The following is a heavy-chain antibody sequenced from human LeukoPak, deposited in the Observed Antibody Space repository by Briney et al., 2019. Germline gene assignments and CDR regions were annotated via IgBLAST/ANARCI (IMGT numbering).Heavy chain of an antibody. Sequence: SQTLSLTCTVSGGSISSGTYYWYWIRQPAGKGLEWIGRIYTSGITNYNPSLRSRVTISVDTSKNQFSLKLTSVTASDTAVYYCARLPDPWGQGTLVTVSS. J-gene: IGHJ5*02. V-gene: IGHV4-61*02. CDR2: IYTSGIT. CDR1: GGSISSGTYY. CDR3: ARLPDP.